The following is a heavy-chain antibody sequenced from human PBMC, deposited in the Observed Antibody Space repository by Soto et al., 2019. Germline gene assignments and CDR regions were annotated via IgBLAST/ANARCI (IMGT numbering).Heavy chain of an antibody. Sequence: PGGSLRLSCAASGFTFSSYGMHWVRQAPGKGLEWVAVIWYGGSNKYYADSVKGRFTISRDNSKNTLYLQMNSLRAEDTAVYYCAKGGTSYGDYDPADLYFQHWGQGTLVTVSS. J-gene: IGHJ1*01. CDR2: IWYGGSNK. CDR1: GFTFSSYG. V-gene: IGHV3-33*06. D-gene: IGHD4-17*01. CDR3: AKGGTSYGDYDPADLYFQH.